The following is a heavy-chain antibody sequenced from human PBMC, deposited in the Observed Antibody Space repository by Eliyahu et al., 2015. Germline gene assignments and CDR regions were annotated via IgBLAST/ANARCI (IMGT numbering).Heavy chain of an antibody. V-gene: IGHV3-11*01. CDR1: RFSFSDYY. J-gene: IGHJ6*02. Sequence: ESGGGLVKPGGSLRLSCGASRFSFSDYYMSWIRQAPGKGLEWVSYISSSGSTIYYADSVKGRFTISRDNARNSVYLQMNSLSAEDTAVYHCAAMGTHGMDVWGQGTTVTVSS. CDR2: ISSSGSTI. CDR3: AAMGTHGMDV. D-gene: IGHD2-8*01.